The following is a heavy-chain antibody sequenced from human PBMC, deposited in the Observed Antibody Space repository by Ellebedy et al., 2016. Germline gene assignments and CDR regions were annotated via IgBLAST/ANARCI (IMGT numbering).Heavy chain of an antibody. CDR2: IHWDDEK. V-gene: IGHV2-5*02. Sequence: SGPTLVKPTETLMLTCTFSGFSLSTTFVGVGWIRQPPGKALEWLALIHWDDEKQYSPSLKSRLTITKETSKNQVVLIMTNMDPVDTATYYCAHRQRIYKRGWHFDDWGQGTLVTVSS. D-gene: IGHD6-19*01. J-gene: IGHJ4*02. CDR3: AHRQRIYKRGWHFDD. CDR1: GFSLSTTFVG.